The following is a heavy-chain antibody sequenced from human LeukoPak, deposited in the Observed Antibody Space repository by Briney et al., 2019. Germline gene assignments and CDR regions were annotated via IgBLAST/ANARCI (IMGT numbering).Heavy chain of an antibody. CDR3: AKGMATIGAFDI. J-gene: IGHJ3*02. V-gene: IGHV4-39*01. Sequence: SETLSLTCTVSGGSISSSSYYWGWIRQPPGTGLEWIGSIYYSGSTYYNPSLKSRVTISVDTSKNQFSLKLSSVTAADTAVYYCAKGMATIGAFDIWGQGTMVTVSS. CDR2: IYYSGST. CDR1: GGSISSSSYY. D-gene: IGHD5-24*01.